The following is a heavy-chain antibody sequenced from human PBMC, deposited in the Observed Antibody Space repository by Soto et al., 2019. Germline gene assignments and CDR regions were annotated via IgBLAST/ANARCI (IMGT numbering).Heavy chain of an antibody. D-gene: IGHD2-2*01. J-gene: IGHJ6*02. V-gene: IGHV3-23*01. Sequence: GGSLRLSCAASGFTFSSYAMSWVRQAPGKGLEWVSAISGSGGSTYYADSVKGRFTISRDNSKNTLYLQMNSLRAEDTAVYYCAKQYCSSTSCYSYYYYGMDVWGQGTTVTVSS. CDR2: ISGSGGST. CDR3: AKQYCSSTSCYSYYYYGMDV. CDR1: GFTFSSYA.